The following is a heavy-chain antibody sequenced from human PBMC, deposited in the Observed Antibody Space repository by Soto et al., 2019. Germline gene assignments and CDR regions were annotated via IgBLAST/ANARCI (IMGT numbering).Heavy chain of an antibody. Sequence: QVQLVESGGGVVQPGRSLRLSCEASGFTFSNYAMHWVRQAPGKGLEWVTSISYDGSIKYYADSVKGRFTVSRDYSNNTLYRQMSSLRAEDTAVYYCARAGGGYSYGYGRNAFDMWGQGTLVTVSP. CDR1: GFTFSNYA. V-gene: IGHV3-30-3*01. CDR2: ISYDGSIK. CDR3: ARAGGGYSYGYGRNAFDM. J-gene: IGHJ3*02. D-gene: IGHD5-18*01.